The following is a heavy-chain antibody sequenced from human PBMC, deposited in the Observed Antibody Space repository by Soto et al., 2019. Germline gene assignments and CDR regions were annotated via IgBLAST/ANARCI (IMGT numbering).Heavy chain of an antibody. Sequence: VQLVESGGGLVQPGGSLRLSCAASGFTFSSYSMNWVRQAPGKGLEWVSYISSSSSTIYYADSVKGRFTISRDNAKNSLYLQMNSLRAEDTAVYYCARAAIWGSYRYTDYFDYWGQGTLVTVSS. CDR2: ISSSSSTI. V-gene: IGHV3-48*01. CDR3: ARAAIWGSYRYTDYFDY. J-gene: IGHJ4*02. CDR1: GFTFSSYS. D-gene: IGHD3-16*02.